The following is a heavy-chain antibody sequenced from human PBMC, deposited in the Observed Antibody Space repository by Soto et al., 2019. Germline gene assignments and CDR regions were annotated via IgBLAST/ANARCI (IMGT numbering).Heavy chain of an antibody. CDR1: GFTFSSFG. D-gene: IGHD2-15*01. J-gene: IGHJ6*02. CDR3: AKALGYCSGGSCYPPGYYYGMDV. CDR2: ISYDGNNK. Sequence: GGSLRLSCAASGFTFSSFGMHWVRQAPGKGLEWVAVISYDGNNKYYADSVKGRFTISRDNSKNTLYLHMNSLGAEDTAVYYCAKALGYCSGGSCYPPGYYYGMDVWGQGTTVTSP. V-gene: IGHV3-30*18.